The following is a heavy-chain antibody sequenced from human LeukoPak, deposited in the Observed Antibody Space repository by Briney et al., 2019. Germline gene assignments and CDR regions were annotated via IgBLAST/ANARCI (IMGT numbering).Heavy chain of an antibody. J-gene: IGHJ4*02. CDR2: IIPIFGTA. Sequence: ASVKVSCKASGYTFTSYAISWVRQAPGQGLEWMGGIIPIFGTANYAQKFQGRVTITADESTSTAYMELSSLRSEDTAVYYCARDHHYYGSGSYYNKLFDYWGQGTLVTVSS. V-gene: IGHV1-69*13. CDR1: GYTFTSYA. CDR3: ARDHHYYGSGSYYNKLFDY. D-gene: IGHD3-10*01.